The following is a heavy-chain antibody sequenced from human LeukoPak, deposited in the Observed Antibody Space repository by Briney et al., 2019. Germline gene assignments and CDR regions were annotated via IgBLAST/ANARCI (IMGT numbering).Heavy chain of an antibody. CDR1: GGSVSSSIYY. CDR3: SSRNDILTGYVFDF. Sequence: SETLSLTCTVSGGSVSSSIYYWGWIRQPPGKGLERIGSIYYSGSTSYNPSLKSLVPISVDTSKNQSSLKLTSVTASYTAVYYCSSRNDILTGYVFDFWGQGTLVTVSS. CDR2: IYYSGST. D-gene: IGHD3-9*01. J-gene: IGHJ4*02. V-gene: IGHV4-39*01.